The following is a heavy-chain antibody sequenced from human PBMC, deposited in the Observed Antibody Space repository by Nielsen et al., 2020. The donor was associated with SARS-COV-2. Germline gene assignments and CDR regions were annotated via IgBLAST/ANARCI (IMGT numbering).Heavy chain of an antibody. D-gene: IGHD2-2*01. CDR2: VSHSGSI. V-gene: IGHV4-4*02. J-gene: IGHJ6*03. Sequence: SETLALTCAVSGGSGSSNDWWTWVRQSPGKGLEWIGEVSHSGSINYNPSLKSRVTLSMDKSKRQFSLRLTSVSAADTAVYFCARGDLVVVPSPILGLGPFFYYFYLDVWGKGTTVIVSS. CDR3: ARGDLVVVPSPILGLGPFFYYFYLDV. CDR1: GGSGSSNDW.